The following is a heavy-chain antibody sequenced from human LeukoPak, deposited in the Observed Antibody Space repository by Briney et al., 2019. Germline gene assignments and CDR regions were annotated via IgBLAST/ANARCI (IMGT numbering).Heavy chain of an antibody. CDR3: ARRVRYYYGMDV. V-gene: IGHV4-59*01. J-gene: IGHJ6*02. D-gene: IGHD1-1*01. CDR2: IYYSGST. Sequence: PSETLSLTCTVSGGSISSYYWSWIRQPPGKGLEWIGYIYYSGSTNYNPSLKSRVTISVDTSKNQFSLKLSSVTAAGTAVYYCARRVRYYYGMDVWGQGTTVTVSS. CDR1: GGSISSYY.